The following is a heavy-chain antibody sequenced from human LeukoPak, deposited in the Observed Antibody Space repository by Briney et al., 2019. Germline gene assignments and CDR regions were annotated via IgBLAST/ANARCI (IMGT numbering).Heavy chain of an antibody. CDR2: ISVGGGDT. Sequence: GGSLRLSCEASGFIFSSYVMGWVRRAPGKGLEWVSSISVGGGDTFTADSVKGRFTITRENSKNTLYLQMMGLRVEDTAIYYCAKLNLGEMAYFDSWGQGILVTVSS. CDR1: GFIFSSYV. V-gene: IGHV3-23*01. CDR3: AKLNLGEMAYFDS. D-gene: IGHD2-21*01. J-gene: IGHJ4*02.